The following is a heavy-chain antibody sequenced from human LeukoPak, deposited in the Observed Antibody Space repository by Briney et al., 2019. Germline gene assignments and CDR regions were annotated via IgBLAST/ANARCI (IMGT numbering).Heavy chain of an antibody. CDR1: GGSFSGYY. V-gene: IGHV4-34*01. D-gene: IGHD3-22*01. J-gene: IGHJ4*02. Sequence: SETLSLTCAVYGGSFSGYYWSWIRQPPGKGLEWIGEINHSGSTNYNPPLKSRVTISVDTSKNQFSLKLSSVTAADTAVYYRARASYDSSRFDYWGQGTLVTVSS. CDR2: INHSGST. CDR3: ARASYDSSRFDY.